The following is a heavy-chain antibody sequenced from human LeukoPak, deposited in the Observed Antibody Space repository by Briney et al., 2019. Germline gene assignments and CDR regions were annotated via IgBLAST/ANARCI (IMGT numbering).Heavy chain of an antibody. Sequence: PSETLSLTCTVSGGSTNSYYWSWIRQSPGKGLEWIGYVAYSGSTNYNPSHKSRVTISLDTSKNQFSLKLSSVTAADTAVCYCARTVSGYYFNAWGPGTLVTVSS. CDR1: GGSTNSYY. D-gene: IGHD5-12*01. V-gene: IGHV4-59*01. J-gene: IGHJ5*02. CDR3: ARTVSGYYFNA. CDR2: VAYSGST.